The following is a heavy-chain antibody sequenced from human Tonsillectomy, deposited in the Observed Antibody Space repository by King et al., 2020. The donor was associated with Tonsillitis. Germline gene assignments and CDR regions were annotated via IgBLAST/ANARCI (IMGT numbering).Heavy chain of an antibody. CDR2: IYPGDSDI. CDR1: GYRFSNYW. D-gene: IGHD2-15*01. J-gene: IGHJ4*02. V-gene: IGHV5-51*01. CDR3: ARLLGSEIDY. Sequence: QLVQSGAEVKKPGESLKISCKGSGYRFSNYWIGWVRQMPGKGLEWMGIIYPGDSDIRYSPSFQGQVSIPADRSINTAYLQWSSLKASDTAMYYCARLLGSEIDYWGQGTQVTVSS.